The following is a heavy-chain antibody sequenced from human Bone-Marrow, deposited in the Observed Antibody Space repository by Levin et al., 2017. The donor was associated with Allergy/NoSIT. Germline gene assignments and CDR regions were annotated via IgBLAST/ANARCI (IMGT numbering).Heavy chain of an antibody. Sequence: PGGSLRLSCAASGFTFSGYEINWVRQAPGKGLEWVSYVSSTGNTIYYADSVKGRFTISRDNAENSLYLQMSSLRAEDTAVYYCARDSRLHFFDYWGQGTLVTVSS. D-gene: IGHD5-24*01. CDR2: VSSTGNTI. CDR1: GFTFSGYE. CDR3: ARDSRLHFFDY. J-gene: IGHJ4*02. V-gene: IGHV3-48*03.